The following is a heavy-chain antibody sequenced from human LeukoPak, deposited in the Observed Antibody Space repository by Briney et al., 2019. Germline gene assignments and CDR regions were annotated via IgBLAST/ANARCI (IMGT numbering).Heavy chain of an antibody. V-gene: IGHV1-69*05. CDR3: ARDPGTRVVTPGVIWFDP. CDR2: IIPIFGTA. CDR1: GGTFSGYA. J-gene: IGHJ5*02. Sequence: SVKVSCKASGGTFSGYAISWVRQAPGQRLEWMGRIIPIFGTANYAQKFQGRVTITTDESTSTAYMELSSLRSEDTAVYYCARDPGTRVVTPGVIWFDPWGQGTLVTVSS. D-gene: IGHD4-23*01.